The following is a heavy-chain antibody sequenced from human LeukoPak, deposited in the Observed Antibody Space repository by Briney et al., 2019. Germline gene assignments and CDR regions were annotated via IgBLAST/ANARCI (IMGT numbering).Heavy chain of an antibody. D-gene: IGHD5-12*01. J-gene: IGHJ6*03. V-gene: IGHV3-7*01. CDR3: AKGSGYEAQYHYYYMDV. CDR2: IKQDGSEK. Sequence: GGSLRLSCAASGFTFSSYWMSWVRQAPGKGLEWVANIKQDGSEKYYVDSVKGRFTISRDNSKNTLYLHVNSLRPEDTAVYYCAKGSGYEAQYHYYYMDVWGKGTTVTISS. CDR1: GFTFSSYW.